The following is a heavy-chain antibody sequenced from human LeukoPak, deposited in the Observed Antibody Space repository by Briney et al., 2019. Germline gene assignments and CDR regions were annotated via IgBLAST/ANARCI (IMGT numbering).Heavy chain of an antibody. D-gene: IGHD3-22*01. CDR3: TTDVIPYYDSSGYYRY. CDR1: GFTFSNAW. CDR2: IKSNTDGGTT. J-gene: IGHJ4*02. V-gene: IGHV3-15*01. Sequence: GGSLRLSCAASGFTFSNAWMSWVRQAPGKGLEWVGRIKSNTDGGTTDYAAPVKGRFTISRDDSKNTLYLQMNSLKTEDTAVYYCTTDVIPYYDSSGYYRYWGQGTLVTVSS.